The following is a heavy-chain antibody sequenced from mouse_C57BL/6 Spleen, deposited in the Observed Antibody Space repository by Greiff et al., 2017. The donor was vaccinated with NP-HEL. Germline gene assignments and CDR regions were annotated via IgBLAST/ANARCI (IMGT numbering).Heavy chain of an antibody. CDR1: GLTFSNYW. J-gene: IGHJ2*01. V-gene: IGHV6-3*01. CDR2: IRLKSDNYAT. Sequence: EVKLMESGGGLVQPGGSMKLSCVASGLTFSNYWMNWVRQSPEKGLEWVAQIRLKSDNYATHYAESVKGRFTISRDDSKSSVYLQMNNLRAEDTGIYYCTGQGAAQDYWGQGTTLTVSS. CDR3: TGQGAAQDY. D-gene: IGHD3-2*02.